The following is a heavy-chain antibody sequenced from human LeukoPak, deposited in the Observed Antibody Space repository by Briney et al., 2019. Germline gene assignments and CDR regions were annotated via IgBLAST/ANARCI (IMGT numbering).Heavy chain of an antibody. Sequence: GGSLRLSCAASGFTFGNYWMHWVRQAPGKGLVWVSHIDRDGRSTNYAGSVKGRFTISRDNARNTLFLQMNSLRVEDTAVYYCAKDQTIFGVVNPFDYWGQGTLVTVSS. CDR1: GFTFGNYW. D-gene: IGHD3-3*01. V-gene: IGHV3-74*01. CDR2: IDRDGRST. CDR3: AKDQTIFGVVNPFDY. J-gene: IGHJ4*02.